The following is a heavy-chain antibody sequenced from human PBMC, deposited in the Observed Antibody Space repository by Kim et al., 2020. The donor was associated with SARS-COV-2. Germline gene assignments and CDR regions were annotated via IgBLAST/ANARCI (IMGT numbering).Heavy chain of an antibody. CDR1: GGSFSGYY. CDR2: INHSGST. V-gene: IGHV4-34*01. J-gene: IGHJ2*01. CDR3: ARGLWVTMIVVDNWYFDL. Sequence: SETLSLTCAVYGGSFSGYYWSWIRQPPGKGLEWIGEINHSGSTNYNPSLKSRVTISVDTSKNQFSLKLSSVTAADTAVYYCARGLWVTMIVVDNWYFDLWGRGTLVTVSS. D-gene: IGHD3-22*01.